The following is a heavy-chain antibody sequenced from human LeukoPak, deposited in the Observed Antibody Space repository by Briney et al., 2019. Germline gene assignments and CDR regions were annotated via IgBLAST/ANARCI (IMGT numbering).Heavy chain of an antibody. V-gene: IGHV4-59*01. J-gene: IGHJ4*02. Sequence: SETLSLTCTVSGVSISSYYWSWIRQPPGKGLEWIGYIYYSGSTNYNPSLKSRVTISVDTSKNQFSLKLSSVTAADTAVYYCVRADRITMVRGVILFDYWGQGTLVTVSS. CDR3: VRADRITMVRGVILFDY. CDR1: GVSISSYY. D-gene: IGHD3-10*01. CDR2: IYYSGST.